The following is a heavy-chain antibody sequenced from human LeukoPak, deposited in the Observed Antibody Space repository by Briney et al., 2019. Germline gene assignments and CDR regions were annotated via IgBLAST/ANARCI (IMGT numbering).Heavy chain of an antibody. CDR3: AKLGWGYSYGYFDF. CDR1: GFIFSSYG. V-gene: IGHV3-23*01. D-gene: IGHD5-18*01. CDR2: LSGSGGTT. Sequence: GGSLRLSCAASGFIFSSYGMSWVRQAPGKGLEWVSALSGSGGTTHYADSVKGRFTISRDNSKNTLYLQMNSLRAEDTAVYYCAKLGWGYSYGYFDFWGQGTLVTVSS. J-gene: IGHJ4*02.